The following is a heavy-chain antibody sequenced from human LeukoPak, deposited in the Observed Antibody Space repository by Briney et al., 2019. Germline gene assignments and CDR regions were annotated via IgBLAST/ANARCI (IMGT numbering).Heavy chain of an antibody. CDR3: ASRVVVGATTRFDP. J-gene: IGHJ5*02. V-gene: IGHV3-74*03. Sequence: GGSLRLSCAGSGFTFSTYWMHWVRQAPGKGLVWVSHINSDGSSTTYADSVKGRFTISRDNAKNTLYLQMNSLRAEDTAVYYCASRVVVGATTRFDPWGQGTLVTVSS. D-gene: IGHD1-26*01. CDR1: GFTFSTYW. CDR2: INSDGSST.